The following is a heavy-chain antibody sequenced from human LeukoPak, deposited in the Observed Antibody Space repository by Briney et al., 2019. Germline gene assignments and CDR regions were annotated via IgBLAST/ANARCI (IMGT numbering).Heavy chain of an antibody. Sequence: SVKVSCKASGHTFTGYYVYWVRQAPGQGLEWMGGINPISGTANYAQNFHGRVTFRTDESTSTAYMELSSLKSGDTAVYYCAKNRDNTYDTSGAYYYFMAVWGNGTTVTVSS. CDR2: INPISGTA. D-gene: IGHD3-22*01. CDR1: GHTFTGYY. CDR3: AKNRDNTYDTSGAYYYFMAV. V-gene: IGHV1-69*05. J-gene: IGHJ6*03.